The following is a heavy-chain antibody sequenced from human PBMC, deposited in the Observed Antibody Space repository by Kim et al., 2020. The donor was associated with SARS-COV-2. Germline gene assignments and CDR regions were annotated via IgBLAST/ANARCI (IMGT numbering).Heavy chain of an antibody. J-gene: IGHJ6*01. D-gene: IGHD4-4*01. CDR3: ARDLVVMTTGRTLYYGMDV. CDR1: GGSISSYY. CDR2: IYYSGST. Sequence: SETLSLTCTVSGGSISSYYWSWIRQPPGKGLEWIGYIYYSGSTNYNPSLKSRVTISVDTSKNQFSLKLSSVTAADTAVYYCARDLVVMTTGRTLYYGMDV. V-gene: IGHV4-59*13.